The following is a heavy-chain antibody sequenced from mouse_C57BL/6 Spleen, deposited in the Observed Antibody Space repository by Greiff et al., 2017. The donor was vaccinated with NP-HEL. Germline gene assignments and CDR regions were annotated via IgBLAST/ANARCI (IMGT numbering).Heavy chain of an antibody. V-gene: IGHV1-5*01. J-gene: IGHJ4*01. CDR3: TRATVVATEGAMDY. CDR2: IYPGNSDT. Sequence: EVQRVESGTVLARPGASVKMSCKPSGYTFTSYWMHWVKQRPGQGLEWIGAIYPGNSDTSYNQKFKGKAKLTAVTSASTAYMELSSLTNEDSAVYYCTRATVVATEGAMDYWGQGTSVTVSS. CDR1: GYTFTSYW. D-gene: IGHD1-1*01.